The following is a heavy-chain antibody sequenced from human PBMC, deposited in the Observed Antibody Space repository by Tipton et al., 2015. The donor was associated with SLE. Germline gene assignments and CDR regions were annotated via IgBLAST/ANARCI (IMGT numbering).Heavy chain of an antibody. CDR1: GGSIAGRGYY. J-gene: IGHJ4*02. V-gene: IGHV4-39*01. CDR3: ARQHDTSGYYYI. D-gene: IGHD3-22*01. CDR2: IYDSGST. Sequence: TLSLTCTVSGGSIAGRGYYWGWIRQPPGKGLEWIGSIYDSGSTYYNPSLKSRATISVDTSKNHFSLKLTSVTAADTAVYHCARQHDTSGYYYIWGQGTLVTVSS.